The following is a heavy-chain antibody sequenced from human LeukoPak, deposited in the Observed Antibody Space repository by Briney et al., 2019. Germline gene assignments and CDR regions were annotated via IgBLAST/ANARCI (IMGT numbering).Heavy chain of an antibody. CDR1: GFPFSSYG. V-gene: IGHV3-33*05. J-gene: IGHJ6*02. D-gene: IGHD6-13*01. CDR2: ISYDGTNK. CDR3: AKDSSSSNYYYGLDV. Sequence: GGSLRLSCAASGFPFSSYGMHWVRQAPGKGLEYVSFISYDGTNKYYADSVKGRFTISRDNSKNTLYLQMNSLRGDDTGMYFCAKDSSSSNYYYGLDVWGQGTTVTVSS.